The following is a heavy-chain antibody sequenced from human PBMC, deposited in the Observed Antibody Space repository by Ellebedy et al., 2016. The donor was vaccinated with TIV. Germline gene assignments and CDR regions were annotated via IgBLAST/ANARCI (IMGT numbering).Heavy chain of an antibody. V-gene: IGHV1-2*07. CDR2: INPNSGGA. CDR3: ASSRVSDYNWFDP. D-gene: IGHD5/OR15-5a*01. CDR1: GYTFTGYF. J-gene: IGHJ5*02. Sequence: ASVKVSCKASGYTFTGYFIHWVRQAPGQGLEWMGWINPNSGGAIYADKFQGRVTMTRDTSISTTYMELRRLTFDDTALYYCASSRVSDYNWFDPWGQGTLVTVSS.